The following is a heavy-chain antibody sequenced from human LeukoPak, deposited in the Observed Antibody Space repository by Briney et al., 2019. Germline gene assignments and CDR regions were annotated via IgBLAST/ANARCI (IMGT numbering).Heavy chain of an antibody. CDR2: INHSGST. CDR3: ARGEEYHDSSGYHLDY. V-gene: IGHV4-34*01. D-gene: IGHD3-22*01. Sequence: SETLSLTCAVYGGSFRGYYWRWIRQPPGKGLEWIGEINHSGSTNYNPSLKSRVTISVDTSKNQFSLNLSSVTAADTAVYYCARGEEYHDSSGYHLDYWGQGTLVTVSS. CDR1: GGSFRGYY. J-gene: IGHJ4*02.